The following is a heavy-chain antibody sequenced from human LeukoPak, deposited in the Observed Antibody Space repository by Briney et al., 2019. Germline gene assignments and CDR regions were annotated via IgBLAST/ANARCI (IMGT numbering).Heavy chain of an antibody. CDR3: ARDQEVRGVMDY. Sequence: LSGGSLRLSCAASGFTFSSYAMHWVRQAPGKGLEWVAIISYDGSIKYYADSVKGRFTISRDKSKNTLYLQMNSLRAEDTAVYYCARDQEVRGVMDYWGQGTLVTVSS. CDR1: GFTFSSYA. J-gene: IGHJ4*02. V-gene: IGHV3-30*04. CDR2: ISYDGSIK. D-gene: IGHD3-10*01.